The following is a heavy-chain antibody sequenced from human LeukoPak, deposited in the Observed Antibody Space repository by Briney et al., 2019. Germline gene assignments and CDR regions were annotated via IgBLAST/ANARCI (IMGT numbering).Heavy chain of an antibody. CDR2: ISYDGSNK. J-gene: IGHJ4*02. V-gene: IGHV3-30*03. D-gene: IGHD3-9*01. CDR1: GFTFSSYG. Sequence: GRSLRLSCAASGFTFSSYGMHWVRQAPGKGLEWVAVISYDGSNKYYADSVKGRFTISRDNSKNTLYLQMNSLRAEDTAVYYCALGGYFDWLSFDYWGQGTLVTVSS. CDR3: ALGGYFDWLSFDY.